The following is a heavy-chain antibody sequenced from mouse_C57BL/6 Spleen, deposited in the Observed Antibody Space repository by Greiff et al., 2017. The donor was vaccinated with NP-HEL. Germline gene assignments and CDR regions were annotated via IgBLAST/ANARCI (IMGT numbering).Heavy chain of an antibody. V-gene: IGHV1-82*01. D-gene: IGHD2-4*01. J-gene: IGHJ4*01. CDR1: GYAFSSSW. CDR3: ARLRLYYDYDGGMDY. Sequence: QVQLQQSGPELVKPGASVKISCKASGYAFSSSWMNWVKQRPGKGLEWIGRIYPGDGDTNYIGKFKGKATLTADKSSSTAYMQLSSLTSEDSAVYFCARLRLYYDYDGGMDYWGQGTSVTVSS. CDR2: IYPGDGDT.